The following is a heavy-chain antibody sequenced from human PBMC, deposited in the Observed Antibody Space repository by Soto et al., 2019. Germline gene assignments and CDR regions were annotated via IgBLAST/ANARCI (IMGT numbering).Heavy chain of an antibody. D-gene: IGHD2-15*01. CDR3: ARDNYCSGGSCYSYRWFDP. V-gene: IGHV4-31*03. CDR1: GGYISSGGYY. J-gene: IGHJ5*02. Sequence: SETLSLTCTVSGGYISSGGYYWSWIRQHPGKGLEWIGYIYYSGSTYYNPSLKSRVTISVDTSKNQFSLKLSSVTAADTAVYYCARDNYCSGGSCYSYRWFDPWGQGTLVTVSS. CDR2: IYYSGST.